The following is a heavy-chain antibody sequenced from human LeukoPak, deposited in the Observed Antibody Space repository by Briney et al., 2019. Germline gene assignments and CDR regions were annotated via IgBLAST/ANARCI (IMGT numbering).Heavy chain of an antibody. CDR2: ISAYDGNT. D-gene: IGHD3-22*01. V-gene: IGHV1-18*01. CDR3: ARTDYYDSSGLQQYYFDY. J-gene: IGHJ4*02. CDR1: GYTFASYG. Sequence: ASVKVSCKASGYTFASYGISWVRQAPGQGLEWMGWISAYDGNTNYAQKLQGRVTMTTDASTSIVYMELRSLKSDDTAVYYCARTDYYDSSGLQQYYFDYWGQGTLVTVSS.